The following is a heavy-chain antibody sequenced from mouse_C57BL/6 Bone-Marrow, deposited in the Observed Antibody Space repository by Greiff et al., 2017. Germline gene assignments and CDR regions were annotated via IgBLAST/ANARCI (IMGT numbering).Heavy chain of an antibody. CDR2: ISDGGSYT. J-gene: IGHJ4*01. CDR1: GFTFSSYA. CDR3: ARLDYYAMDY. V-gene: IGHV5-4*01. Sequence: EVQRVESGGGLVKPGGSLKLSCAASGFTFSSYAMSWVRQTPEKRLGWVATISDGGSYTYYPDNVKGRFTISRDNAKNNLYLQMSHLKSEDTAMYYCARLDYYAMDYWGQGTSVTVSS.